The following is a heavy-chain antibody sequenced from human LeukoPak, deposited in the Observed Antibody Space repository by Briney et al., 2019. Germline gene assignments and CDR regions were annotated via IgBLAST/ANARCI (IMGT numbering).Heavy chain of an antibody. CDR3: ARPRGRWLQLMDY. CDR1: GFTFSSYS. CDR2: ISSSSSYI. D-gene: IGHD5-24*01. J-gene: IGHJ4*02. Sequence: GGSLRLSCAASGFTFSSYSMNWVRQAPGKGLEWVSSISSSSSYIYYADSVKGRFTISRDNAKNSLYLQMNSLRAEGTAVYYCARPRGRWLQLMDYWGQGTLVTVSS. V-gene: IGHV3-21*01.